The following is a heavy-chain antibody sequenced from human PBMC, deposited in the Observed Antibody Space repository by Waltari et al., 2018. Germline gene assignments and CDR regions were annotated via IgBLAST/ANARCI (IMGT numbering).Heavy chain of an antibody. CDR2: MYSGGGT. V-gene: IGHV3-66*01. Sequence: EVQLVQSGGGLVQPGGSLRLPCAASGFPVGRNYMTWVRQAPGKGLECVSVMYSGGGTYDGAAVKGRFTISRDTSKNTLFLQMNSLRAEDTAMYYCARVGDYALKDWGQGTLVTVSS. CDR3: ARVGDYALKD. J-gene: IGHJ4*02. D-gene: IGHD4-17*01. CDR1: GFPVGRNY.